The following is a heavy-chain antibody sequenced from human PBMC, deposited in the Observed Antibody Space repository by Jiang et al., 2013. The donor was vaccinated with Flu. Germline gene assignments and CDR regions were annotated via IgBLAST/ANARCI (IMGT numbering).Heavy chain of an antibody. V-gene: IGHV3-33*01. J-gene: IGHJ4*02. D-gene: IGHD4/OR15-4a*01. CDR2: IWYDGSI. CDR3: ARDNPRLSSFDY. Sequence: AVIWYDGSINTMQIRXRGRFTHLQSNSKNTLYLQMNSLRAADTAVYYCARDNPRLSSFDYWGQGTLVTVSS.